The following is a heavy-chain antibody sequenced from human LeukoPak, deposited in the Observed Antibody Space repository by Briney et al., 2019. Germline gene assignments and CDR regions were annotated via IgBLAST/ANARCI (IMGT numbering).Heavy chain of an antibody. CDR3: GKISAAGTDY. J-gene: IGHJ4*02. D-gene: IGHD6-13*01. Sequence: GGSLRLSCAASGFTFSSYGMSWVRQAPGKGLEWVSSVTSSGGTTYYADSVKGRFIISRDNSKNTLYLQMNSLRAEDTAVYYCGKISAAGTDYWGQGTLVTVSS. V-gene: IGHV3-23*01. CDR2: VTSSGGTT. CDR1: GFTFSSYG.